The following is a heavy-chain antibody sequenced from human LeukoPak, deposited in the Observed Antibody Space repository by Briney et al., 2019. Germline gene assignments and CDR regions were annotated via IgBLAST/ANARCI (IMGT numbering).Heavy chain of an antibody. CDR3: ARGGILTGLVPDY. V-gene: IGHV4-39*07. D-gene: IGHD3-9*01. CDR2: IYYSGST. CDR1: GDSITSGPYY. Sequence: SETLSLTCTVSGDSITSGPYYWGWIRQPPGKGLEWIGNIYYSGSTSYNPSLKSRITISLHTSKNQFSLKLSSVTAADTAVYYCARGGILTGLVPDYWGQGTLVTVSS. J-gene: IGHJ4*02.